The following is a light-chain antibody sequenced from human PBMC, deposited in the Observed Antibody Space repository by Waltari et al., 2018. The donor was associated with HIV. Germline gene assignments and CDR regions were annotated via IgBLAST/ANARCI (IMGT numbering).Light chain of an antibody. CDR2: GRN. V-gene: IGLV3-19*01. CDR3: HSRDSSGYHVV. Sequence: SSNLTQDASVPVALGQTVRITCQGDSLRSYYASWYQQKPGKAPVVVFFGRNNRHSGIPDRFSGASSGNTASLTITGAQAEDEADYYCHSRDSSGYHVVFGGGTKVTVL. CDR1: SLRSYY. J-gene: IGLJ2*01.